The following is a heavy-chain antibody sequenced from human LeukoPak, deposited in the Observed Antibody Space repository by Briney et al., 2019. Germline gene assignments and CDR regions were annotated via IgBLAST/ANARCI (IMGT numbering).Heavy chain of an antibody. D-gene: IGHD3-3*01. V-gene: IGHV4-59*01. CDR3: ARVGKLDYDFWSGYWAPFDY. J-gene: IGHJ4*02. CDR2: IYYSGST. CDR1: GGSISSYY. Sequence: PSETLSLTCTVSGGSISSYYWSWIRQPPGKGLEWIGYIYYSGSTNYNPSLKSRVTISVDTSKNQFSLKLSSVTAADTAVYYCARVGKLDYDFWSGYWAPFDYWGQGTLVTVSS.